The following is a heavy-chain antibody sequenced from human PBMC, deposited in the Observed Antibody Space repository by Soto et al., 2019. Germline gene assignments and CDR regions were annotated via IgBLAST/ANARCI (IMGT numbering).Heavy chain of an antibody. CDR1: GCSISGYY. V-gene: IGHV4-59*01. CDR2: IHYSGST. D-gene: IGHD6-13*01. J-gene: IGHJ4*02. Sequence: SETLSLTCTVSGCSISGYYWSWIRQSPGKGVEWIGYIHYSGSTNYNPSLKSRVTISVDTSKNQLSLKLSSVTAEDTAVYYCARGSAAGKKSPFHYWGQGTLVTVSS. CDR3: ARGSAAGKKSPFHY.